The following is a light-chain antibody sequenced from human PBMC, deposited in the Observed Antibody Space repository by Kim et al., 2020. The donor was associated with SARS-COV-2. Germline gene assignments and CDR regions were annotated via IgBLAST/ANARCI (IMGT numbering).Light chain of an antibody. Sequence: ASMRTRITINCHASQDISNNFCWYQQKPGKAPNLLLNDASNLQKGGASRFSGSGSGTHFSLTISSLQPEDIATYFCQQHHALPVPFGPGTKVDIK. V-gene: IGKV1-33*01. J-gene: IGKJ3*01. CDR3: QQHHALPVP. CDR1: QDISNN. CDR2: DAS.